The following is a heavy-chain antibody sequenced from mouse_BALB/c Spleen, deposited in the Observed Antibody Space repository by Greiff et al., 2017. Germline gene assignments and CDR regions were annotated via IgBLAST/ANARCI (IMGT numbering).Heavy chain of an antibody. CDR2: IWAGGST. J-gene: IGHJ4*01. CDR3: ASMITTRPYYAMDY. V-gene: IGHV2-9*02. CDR1: GFSLTSYG. D-gene: IGHD2-4*01. Sequence: VKLVESGPGLVAPSQSLSITCTVSGFSLTSYGVHWVRQPPGKGLEWLGVIWAGGSTNYNSALMSRLSISKDNSKSQVFLKMNSLQTDDTAMYYCASMITTRPYYAMDYWGQGTSVTVSS.